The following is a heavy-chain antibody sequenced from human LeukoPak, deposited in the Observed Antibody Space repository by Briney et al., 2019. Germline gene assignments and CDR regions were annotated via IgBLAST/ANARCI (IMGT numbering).Heavy chain of an antibody. J-gene: IGHJ3*02. V-gene: IGHV3-20*04. CDR3: ARDTSGFLEILGDAFDM. CDR1: GFTFDDYG. D-gene: IGHD3-3*01. CDR2: INWSGGST. Sequence: GGSLRLSCAASGFTFDDYGMSWVRQAPGKGLEWVSGINWSGGSTGYADSVKGRFTISRDNAKNSLYLQMNSLRAEDTAVYYCARDTSGFLEILGDAFDMWGQGTVVTVSS.